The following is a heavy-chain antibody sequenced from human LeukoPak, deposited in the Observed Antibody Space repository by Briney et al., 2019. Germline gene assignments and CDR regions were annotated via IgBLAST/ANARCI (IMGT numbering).Heavy chain of an antibody. V-gene: IGHV1-69*05. J-gene: IGHJ4*02. CDR3: ARDSVAGFTRGGLDY. CDR1: GGTFSSYA. D-gene: IGHD6-19*01. CDR2: IIPIFGTA. Sequence: SVKVSCKASGGTFSSYAISWVRQAPGQGLEWMGGIIPIFGTANYAQKFQGRVTITTDESTSTAYMELSSLRSEDTAVYYCARDSVAGFTRGGLDYWGQGALVTVSS.